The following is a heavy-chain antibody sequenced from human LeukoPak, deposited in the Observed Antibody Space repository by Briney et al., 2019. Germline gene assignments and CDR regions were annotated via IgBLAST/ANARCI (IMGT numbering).Heavy chain of an antibody. CDR3: ARGYRVVGATRPLYYFDY. Sequence: PSETLSLTCAVYGESFSGYYWTWIRQPPGKGLEWIGEINHRGSTNYNPSLKSRVTISLDTSKNQFSLRLSSVTAADTAMYYCARGYRVVGATRPLYYFDYWGQGTLVTVSS. D-gene: IGHD1-26*01. J-gene: IGHJ4*02. CDR1: GESFSGYY. V-gene: IGHV4-34*01. CDR2: INHRGST.